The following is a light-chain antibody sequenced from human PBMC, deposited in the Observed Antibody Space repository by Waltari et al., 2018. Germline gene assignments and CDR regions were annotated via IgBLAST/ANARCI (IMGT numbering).Light chain of an antibody. CDR1: SSNIGNYF. V-gene: IGLV1-51*01. J-gene: IGLJ2*01. CDR3: ATWDNSLTAVV. CDR2: DNY. Sequence: QSVLTQPPSVSAAPGQKVTISSSGSSSNIGNYFVSWYHQLPGATPKLLIYDNYKRPSGIPDRFSASKSGTSATLDITGLQIGDEADYYCATWDNSLTAVVFGGGTKLTVL.